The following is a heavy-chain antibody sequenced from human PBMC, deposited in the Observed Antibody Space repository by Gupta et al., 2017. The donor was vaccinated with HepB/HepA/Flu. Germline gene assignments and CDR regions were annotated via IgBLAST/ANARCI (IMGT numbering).Heavy chain of an antibody. CDR2: INHSGST. J-gene: IGHJ5*02. CDR3: ARGLYVVVPAARWFDP. Sequence: QVQLQQWGAGLLKPSETLSLTCAVYGGSFSGYYWSWIRQPPGKGLEWIGEINHSGSTNYNPSLKSRVTISVDTSKNQFSLKLSSVTAAETAVYYCARGLYVVVPAARWFDPWGQGTLVTVSS. CDR1: GGSFSGYY. D-gene: IGHD2-2*01. V-gene: IGHV4-34*01.